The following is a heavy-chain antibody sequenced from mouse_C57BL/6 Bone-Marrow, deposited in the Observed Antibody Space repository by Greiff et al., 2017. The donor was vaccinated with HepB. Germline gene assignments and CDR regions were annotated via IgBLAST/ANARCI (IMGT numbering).Heavy chain of an antibody. J-gene: IGHJ1*03. Sequence: EVQVVESGGGLVQPKGSLKLSCAASGFSFNTYAMNWVRQAPGKGLEWVARIRSKSNNYATYYADSVKDRFTISRDDSESMLYLQMNNLKTEDTAMYYCVRHHYSLYWYFDVWGTGTTVTVSS. CDR1: GFSFNTYA. V-gene: IGHV10-1*01. CDR2: IRSKSNNYAT. D-gene: IGHD2-12*01. CDR3: VRHHYSLYWYFDV.